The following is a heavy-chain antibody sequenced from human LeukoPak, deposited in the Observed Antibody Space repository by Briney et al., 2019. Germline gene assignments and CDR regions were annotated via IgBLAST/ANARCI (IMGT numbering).Heavy chain of an antibody. D-gene: IGHD3-3*01. Sequence: GGSLRLSCAASGFTFSSYAMHWVRQAPGKGLEYVSAISSNGGSTYYANSVKGRFTISRDNSKNTLYLQMGSLRAEDMAVYYCARGTYYDFWSGHYYFDYWGQGTLVTASS. J-gene: IGHJ4*02. V-gene: IGHV3-64*01. CDR2: ISSNGGST. CDR1: GFTFSSYA. CDR3: ARGTYYDFWSGHYYFDY.